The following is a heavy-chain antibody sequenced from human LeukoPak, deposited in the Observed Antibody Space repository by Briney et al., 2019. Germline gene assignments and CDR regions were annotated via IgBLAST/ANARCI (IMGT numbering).Heavy chain of an antibody. CDR2: IIPMFGSA. Sequence: ASVKVSCKASGLTLSTYAISWVRQAPGQGLEWMGGIIPMFGSAHYAQKFQDRVTITTDESTTIAYMELSSLRSEDTAVYYCARDPAWGAIDYWGQGTLVTVSS. CDR1: GLTLSTYA. CDR3: ARDPAWGAIDY. J-gene: IGHJ4*02. V-gene: IGHV1-69*05. D-gene: IGHD7-27*01.